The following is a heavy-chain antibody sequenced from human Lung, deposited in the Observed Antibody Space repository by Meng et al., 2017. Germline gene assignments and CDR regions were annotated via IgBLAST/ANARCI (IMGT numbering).Heavy chain of an antibody. V-gene: IGHV4-34*01. CDR2: INHSGST. CDR3: ARGPTTMAHDFDY. J-gene: IGHJ4*02. CDR1: GGSFSDYY. D-gene: IGHD4-11*01. Sequence: QVQLPQWGAGLLKPSGTRSLSCVVSGGSFSDYYWSWIRQPPGKGLEWIGEINHSGSTNYNPSLESRATISVDTSQNNLSLKLSSVTAADSAVYYCARGPTTMAHDFDYWGQGTLVTVSS.